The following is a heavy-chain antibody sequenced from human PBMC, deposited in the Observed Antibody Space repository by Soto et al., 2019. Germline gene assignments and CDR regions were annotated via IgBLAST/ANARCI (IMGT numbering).Heavy chain of an antibody. D-gene: IGHD3-3*01. J-gene: IGHJ4*02. CDR2: LYWHDNT. Sequence: ACPPLVNPTQTLTLTCTVSGFSLSASGEGVGWIRQPPGKALEWLGFLYWHDNTRYTRYSPSLKNRLAITEDTSKNQVVLTLTSMDHVDTATYFCAHRYDVGTAYYLLSYFEHWGQGKLVTLAS. CDR3: AHRYDVGTAYYLLSYFEH. CDR1: GFSLSASGEG. V-gene: IGHV2-5*01.